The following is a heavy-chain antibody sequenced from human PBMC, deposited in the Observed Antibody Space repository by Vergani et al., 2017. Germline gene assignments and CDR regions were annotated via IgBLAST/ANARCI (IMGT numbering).Heavy chain of an antibody. CDR1: GFTFSSYS. J-gene: IGHJ5*02. D-gene: IGHD3-3*01. V-gene: IGHV3-48*01. CDR2: ISSSSSTI. Sequence: EVQLVESGGGLVQPGGSLRLSCAASGFTFSSYSMNWVRQAPGKGLEWVSYISSSSSTIYYADSVKGRFTISRDNAKNSLYLQMNSLRAEDTAVYYCARDFWSGLNPGNWFDPWGQGTLVTVSS. CDR3: ARDFWSGLNPGNWFDP.